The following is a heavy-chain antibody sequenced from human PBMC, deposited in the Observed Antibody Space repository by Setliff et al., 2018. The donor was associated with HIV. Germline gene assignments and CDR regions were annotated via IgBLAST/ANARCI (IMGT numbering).Heavy chain of an antibody. V-gene: IGHV4-39*07. CDR2: IYHTGSS. CDR3: ARGAELLWFGELHNIPYFDY. Sequence: SETLSLTCTVSGDSVSSRSYYWSWIRQPPGKGLEWIGNIYHTGSSYYNPSLNDRATISLDTSKNQFSLKLSSVTAADTAVYYCARGAELLWFGELHNIPYFDYWGQGTLVTVSS. CDR1: GDSVSSRSYY. D-gene: IGHD3-10*01. J-gene: IGHJ4*02.